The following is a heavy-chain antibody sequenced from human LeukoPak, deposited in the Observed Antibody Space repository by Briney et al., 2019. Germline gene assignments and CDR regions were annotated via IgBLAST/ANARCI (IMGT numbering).Heavy chain of an antibody. Sequence: SETLSLTCAVSGYSISRGYYWNWLRQFPGKGLEWIGRISHSGSTSYNPSLKRRLPLSLESSQNQFSRRLISVTAADSALYYCARGEVGEFDYGGQGRLVIVSS. V-gene: IGHV4-38-2*01. D-gene: IGHD3-10*01. J-gene: IGHJ4*02. CDR2: ISHSGST. CDR3: ARGEVGEFDY. CDR1: GYSISRGYY.